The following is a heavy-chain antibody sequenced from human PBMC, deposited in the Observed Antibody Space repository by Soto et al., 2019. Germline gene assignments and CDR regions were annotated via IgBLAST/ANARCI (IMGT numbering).Heavy chain of an antibody. D-gene: IGHD2-2*01. CDR1: GGSISSNIYH. CDR2: IYNSGRT. J-gene: IGHJ4*02. CDR3: ARHPVYATGWQIDY. Sequence: SETLSLTCTVSGGSISSNIYHWVWIRQPPGKGLEWIGRIYNSGRTYYNASLKSRVSISIDTSKNQFSLKLTSVAAADTAVYYCARHPVYATGWQIDYWGQGALVTVSS. V-gene: IGHV4-39*01.